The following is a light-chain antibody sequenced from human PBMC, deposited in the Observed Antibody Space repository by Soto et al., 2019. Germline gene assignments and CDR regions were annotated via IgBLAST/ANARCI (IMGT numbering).Light chain of an antibody. CDR2: AAS. CDR3: QQYAWSPLT. V-gene: IGKV3-20*01. CDR1: QSVSRNY. Sequence: EMVLTQSPGTLSLSPGERATLSCWASQSVSRNYLAWYQHKPGQAPRLLISAASIRATGIPDRFSGSGSGTDFTLTISRLEPEDVAVYYCQQYAWSPLTFGPGTQVDIK. J-gene: IGKJ3*01.